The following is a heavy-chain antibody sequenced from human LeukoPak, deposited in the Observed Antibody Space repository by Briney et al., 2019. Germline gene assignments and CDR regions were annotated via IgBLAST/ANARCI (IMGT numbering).Heavy chain of an antibody. D-gene: IGHD3-22*01. Sequence: PGGSLRLSCAASGFPFSSYAMSWVRQAPGKGLEWVSAISGSGGSTYYADSVKGRFTISRDNSKNTLYLQMNSLRAEDTAVYYCAKVRLGTDYYDSSGYYGYWGQGTLVTVSS. CDR2: ISGSGGST. CDR1: GFPFSSYA. CDR3: AKVRLGTDYYDSSGYYGY. J-gene: IGHJ4*02. V-gene: IGHV3-23*01.